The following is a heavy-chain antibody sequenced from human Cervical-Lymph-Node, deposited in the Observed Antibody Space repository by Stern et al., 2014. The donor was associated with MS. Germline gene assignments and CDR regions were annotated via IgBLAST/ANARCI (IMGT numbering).Heavy chain of an antibody. CDR3: ARGRGGNYRYYFDY. CDR2: ISSGGSYI. V-gene: IGHV3-21*01. Sequence: EMQLVESGGGLVKPGGSLRLSCAASGFTFSSYSMNWVRQAPGKGLEWVASISSGGSYIYYADSLKGRSTISRDNAKNSLYLQMNSLRAEDTAVYYCARGRGGNYRYYFDYWGQGTLVTVSS. J-gene: IGHJ4*02. CDR1: GFTFSSYS. D-gene: IGHD4-23*01.